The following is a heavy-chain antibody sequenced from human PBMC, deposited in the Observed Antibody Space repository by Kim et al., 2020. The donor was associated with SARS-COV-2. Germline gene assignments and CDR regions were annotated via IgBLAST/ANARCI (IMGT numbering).Heavy chain of an antibody. Sequence: SETLSLTCTVSGGSIGSYYWSWVRQPPGKGLEWIAYISNSGSTNQNPSLKSRVTVSVDTSKNQLSLKLSSVTAADTAMYYCARRLYYYDGSGYRWYYFDLWGRGTLVTVSS. V-gene: IGHV4-59*08. CDR3: ARRLYYYDGSGYRWYYFDL. CDR1: GGSIGSYY. D-gene: IGHD3-22*01. CDR2: ISNSGST. J-gene: IGHJ2*01.